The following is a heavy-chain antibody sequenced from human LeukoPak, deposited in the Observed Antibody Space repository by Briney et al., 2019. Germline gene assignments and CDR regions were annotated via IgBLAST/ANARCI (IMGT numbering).Heavy chain of an antibody. V-gene: IGHV4-34*01. D-gene: IGHD4-17*01. J-gene: IGHJ4*02. CDR1: GGSFSGYY. Sequence: SETLSLTCAVYGGSFSGYYCSWIRQPPGKGLEWVGEINHSGATDYNPSLRGRVTMSVDTSKNQFSLKLRSVTAADTAVYYCARGPDYAKTGYWGQGTLVTVSS. CDR3: ARGPDYAKTGY. CDR2: INHSGAT.